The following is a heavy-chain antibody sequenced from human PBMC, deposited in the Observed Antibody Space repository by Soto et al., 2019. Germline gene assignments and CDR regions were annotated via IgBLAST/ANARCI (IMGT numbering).Heavy chain of an antibody. CDR2: ISGSGGST. Sequence: PVGSLRLSCAASGFTFSSYWMHWVRQAPGTGLEWVSAISGSGGSTYYADSVKGRFTISRDNYKNTLYLQMNSLRAEDTAVYYCAKDHLKGLSMIVVVPYGRDVCGQGTTVTVS. V-gene: IGHV3-23*01. CDR1: GFTFSSYW. D-gene: IGHD3-22*01. CDR3: AKDHLKGLSMIVVVPYGRDV. J-gene: IGHJ6*02.